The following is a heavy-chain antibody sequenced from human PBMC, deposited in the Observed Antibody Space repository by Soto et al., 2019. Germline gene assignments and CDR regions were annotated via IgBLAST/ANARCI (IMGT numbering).Heavy chain of an antibody. CDR2: IIPIFGTA. CDR3: ARVGAYCGGDCRPFDY. D-gene: IGHD2-21*02. Sequence: QVQLVQSGAEVKKPGSSVKVSCKASGGTFSSYAISWVRQAPGQGLEWMGGIIPIFGTANYAQKFQGRVTITVDESTSTAYMELSSLRSEDTAVYYCARVGAYCGGDCRPFDYWGQGTLVTVSS. CDR1: GGTFSSYA. V-gene: IGHV1-69*01. J-gene: IGHJ4*02.